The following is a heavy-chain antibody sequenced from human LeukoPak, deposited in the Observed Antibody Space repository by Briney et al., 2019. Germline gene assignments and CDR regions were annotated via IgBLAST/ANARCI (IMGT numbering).Heavy chain of an antibody. Sequence: GGSLRLSCAASGFTFSDYYMSWIRQAPGKGLEWVSYISSSGSTIYYADSVKGRFTISRDNAKNSLYLQMNSLRAEDTAVYYCAREFSSSWTPGPDLDYWGQGTLVTVSS. D-gene: IGHD6-13*01. V-gene: IGHV3-11*01. CDR3: AREFSSSWTPGPDLDY. CDR1: GFTFSDYY. CDR2: ISSSGSTI. J-gene: IGHJ4*02.